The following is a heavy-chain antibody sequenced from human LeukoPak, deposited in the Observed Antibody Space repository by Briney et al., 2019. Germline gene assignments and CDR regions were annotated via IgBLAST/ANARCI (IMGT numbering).Heavy chain of an antibody. CDR1: GGSISSSSYY. CDR2: IYYSGST. J-gene: IGHJ4*02. V-gene: IGHV4-39*01. D-gene: IGHD3-22*01. Sequence: SESLSLTCTVSGGSISSSSYYWGWIRQPPGKGLEWIGSIYYSGSTYYNPSLKSRVTISVDTSKNQFSLKLSSVTAADTAVYYCARHYYDSSGYYLPGQNDYWGQGTLVTVSS. CDR3: ARHYYDSSGYYLPGQNDY.